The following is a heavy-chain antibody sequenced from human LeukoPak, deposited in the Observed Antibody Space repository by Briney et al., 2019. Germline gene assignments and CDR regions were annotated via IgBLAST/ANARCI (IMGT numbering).Heavy chain of an antibody. CDR3: ARGPRYDILTGYYRFYYYYYMDV. Sequence: GGSLRLSCAASGFTFSSYAMSWVRQAPGKGLEWVSAISGSGGSTYYADSVKGRFTISRDNSKNTLYLQMNSLRAEDTAVYYCARGPRYDILTGYYRFYYYYYMDVWGKGTTVTVSS. CDR1: GFTFSSYA. J-gene: IGHJ6*03. CDR2: ISGSGGST. V-gene: IGHV3-23*01. D-gene: IGHD3-9*01.